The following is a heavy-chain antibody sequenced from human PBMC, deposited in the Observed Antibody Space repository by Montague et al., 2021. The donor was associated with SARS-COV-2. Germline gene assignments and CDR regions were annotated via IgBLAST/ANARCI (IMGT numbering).Heavy chain of an antibody. CDR3: AKGSTGI. V-gene: IGHV3-23*03. CDR2: IYGGGAYT. Sequence: SLRLSCAASGFSFSGYAMNWVRQAPGKGLEWVSVIYGGGAYTNYADPVKGRFTISSDDSKATVFLQMNGLRSDDTAMYYCAKGSTGIWGQGTLVTVSS. CDR1: GFSFSGYA. J-gene: IGHJ4*02. D-gene: IGHD1-1*01.